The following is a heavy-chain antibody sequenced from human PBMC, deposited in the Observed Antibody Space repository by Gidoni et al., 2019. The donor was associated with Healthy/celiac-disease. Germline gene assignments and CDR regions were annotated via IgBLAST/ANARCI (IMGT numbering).Heavy chain of an antibody. V-gene: IGHV1-18*04. J-gene: IGHJ4*02. CDR2: ISAYNGNK. Sequence: QVQLVQSGAEVKKPGASVKVSCKASGYTFTSYGISWVRQAPGQGLEWMGWISAYNGNKNYAQKLKGRVNMTKDTSTSTAYMELRSRRSDDTAVYYCARGRSAPQALVNDDWGQGTLVTVSS. CDR1: GYTFTSYG. CDR3: ARGRSAPQALVNDD.